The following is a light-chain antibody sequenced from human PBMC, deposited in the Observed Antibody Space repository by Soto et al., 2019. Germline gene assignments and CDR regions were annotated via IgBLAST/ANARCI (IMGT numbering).Light chain of an antibody. CDR2: AAS. CDR1: QSVSSN. Sequence: EIVMTQSPATLSVSPEDRATLSCRASQSVSSNLAWYQQRPGQAPRLLIYAASSRATGIPDRFSGSGSGTDFTLTISRLEPEDYAVYYCQQYGSSPGFTFGGGTKVDIK. V-gene: IGKV3-20*01. J-gene: IGKJ4*01. CDR3: QQYGSSPGFT.